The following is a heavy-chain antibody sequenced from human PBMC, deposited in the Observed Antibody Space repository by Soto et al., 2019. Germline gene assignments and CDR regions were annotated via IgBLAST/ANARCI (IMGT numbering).Heavy chain of an antibody. CDR3: ARDRLLYGGSFSYFDY. CDR1: GFTSSSYS. Sequence: GGSLRLSCAASGFTSSSYSMNWVRQAPGKGLEWVSYISTSSSTIYYADSVKGRFTNYRDNDKNSLNLKLNSLRAEDTVFFYWARDRLLYGGSFSYFDYWGQGTLVTVPS. V-gene: IGHV3-48*01. D-gene: IGHD2-8*01. CDR2: ISTSSSTI. J-gene: IGHJ4*02.